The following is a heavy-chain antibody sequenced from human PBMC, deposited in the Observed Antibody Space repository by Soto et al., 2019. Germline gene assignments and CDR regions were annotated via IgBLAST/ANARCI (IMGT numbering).Heavy chain of an antibody. CDR2: ISYDGSNK. V-gene: IGHV3-30-3*01. CDR3: ARDGLRATGMTIFGVVIIGNWFDP. CDR1: GFTFSSYA. J-gene: IGHJ5*02. D-gene: IGHD3-3*01. Sequence: GGSLRLSCAASGFTFSSYAMHWVRQAPGKGLEWVAVISYDGSNKYYADSVKGRFTIPRDNSKNTLYLQMNSLRAEDTAVYYCARDGLRATGMTIFGVVIIGNWFDPWGQGTLVTVSS.